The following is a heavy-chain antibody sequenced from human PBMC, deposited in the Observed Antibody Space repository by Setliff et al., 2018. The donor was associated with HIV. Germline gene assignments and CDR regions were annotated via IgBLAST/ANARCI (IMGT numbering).Heavy chain of an antibody. D-gene: IGHD7-27*01. CDR2: INHSGGT. CDR3: ARGWGHDGFDF. V-gene: IGHV4-34*01. J-gene: IGHJ3*01. Sequence: SETLSLTCAVYGRSCSGYYWNWIRQSPGKGLEWIGEINHSGGTNYNPSLKSRVTMSIDTSKNQFSLNVSSVTAADTAVYYCARGWGHDGFDFWGQGTMVTVSS. CDR1: GRSCSGYY.